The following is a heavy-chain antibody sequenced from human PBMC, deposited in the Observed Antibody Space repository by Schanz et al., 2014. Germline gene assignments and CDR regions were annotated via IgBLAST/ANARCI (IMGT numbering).Heavy chain of an antibody. V-gene: IGHV3-21*01. CDR2: ISSSGSYI. CDR3: AKDLLYGAPMPLNHLDY. Sequence: VQLVESGGGVVQPGRSLRLSCAAYGFTLSSYAMHWVRQAPGKGLEWVSSISSSGSYIHYADSVKGRFTISRDNAKNTLYLQMNSLRVEDTAVYYCAKDLLYGAPMPLNHLDYWGQGTLVTVSS. CDR1: GFTLSSYA. D-gene: IGHD2-2*01. J-gene: IGHJ4*02.